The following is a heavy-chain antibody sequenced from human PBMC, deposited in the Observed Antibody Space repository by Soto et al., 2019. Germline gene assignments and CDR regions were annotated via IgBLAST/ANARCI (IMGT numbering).Heavy chain of an antibody. D-gene: IGHD3-3*01. CDR1: GFTFSNAW. Sequence: LRLSCAASGFTFSNAWMSWVRQAPGKGLEWVGRIKSKTDGGTTDYAAPVKGRFTISRDDSKNTLYLQMNSLKTEDTAVYYCTTGTTYYDFWSGYYTGNAFDIWGQGTMVTVSS. V-gene: IGHV3-15*01. CDR3: TTGTTYYDFWSGYYTGNAFDI. J-gene: IGHJ3*02. CDR2: IKSKTDGGTT.